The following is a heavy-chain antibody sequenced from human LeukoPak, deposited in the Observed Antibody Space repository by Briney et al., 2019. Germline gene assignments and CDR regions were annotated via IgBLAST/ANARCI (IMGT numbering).Heavy chain of an antibody. CDR3: ARQPALTHSPFDY. V-gene: IGHV4-39*01. CDR2: IYYSGNT. Sequence: SETLSLTCIVSGGSISTSAYYWGWIRQPPGERLQWIGSIYYSGNTYYNSSLKSRVTISVDTSTSQFSLRLSSVTAADTAVYYCARQPALTHSPFDYWGQGTLVTVSS. J-gene: IGHJ4*02. CDR1: GGSISTSAYY.